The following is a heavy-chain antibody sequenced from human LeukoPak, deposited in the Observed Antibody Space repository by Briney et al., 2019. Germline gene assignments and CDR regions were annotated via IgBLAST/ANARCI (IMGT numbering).Heavy chain of an antibody. D-gene: IGHD3-3*01. CDR2: IYYSWST. V-gene: IGHV4-59*08. Sequence: SETLSLTCTVSGGSISSYYWSWIRQPPGKGLEWIGYIYYSWSTNYNPSLKSRVTISVDTSKNQFSLKLSSVTAADTAVYYCASTRFPYYYGMDVWGQGTTVTVSS. CDR3: ASTRFPYYYGMDV. J-gene: IGHJ6*02. CDR1: GGSISSYY.